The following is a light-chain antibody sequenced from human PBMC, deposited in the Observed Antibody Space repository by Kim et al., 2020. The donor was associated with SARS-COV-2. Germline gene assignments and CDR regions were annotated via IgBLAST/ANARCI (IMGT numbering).Light chain of an antibody. CDR3: QSYDSSNWV. Sequence: QTQTSPYPRTSGGIPRNSVKGYQQTPGSAPTTVIYEDNQRPSWVPDRFPGSLHSSPNSPSLTLSGLKTEDEADYYRQSYDSSNWVFGGGTQLTVL. CDR1: SGGIPRNS. V-gene: IGLV6-57*03. J-gene: IGLJ3*02. CDR2: EDN.